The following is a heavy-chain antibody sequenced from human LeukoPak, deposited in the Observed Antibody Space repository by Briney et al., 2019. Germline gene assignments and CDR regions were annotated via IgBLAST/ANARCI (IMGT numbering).Heavy chain of an antibody. CDR3: ARDSTYWYDSGSSGPHYFGY. V-gene: IGHV3-30*01. J-gene: IGHJ4*02. D-gene: IGHD3-10*01. Sequence: GRSPRLSCAASGFIFSNYAMHWVRQAPGKGLEWVALISSDGSKTYHADSVKGRFSISRDNSKNTLYLQLNSLRAEDTSVYYCARDSTYWYDSGSSGPHYFGYWGQGTLVTVSS. CDR1: GFIFSNYA. CDR2: ISSDGSKT.